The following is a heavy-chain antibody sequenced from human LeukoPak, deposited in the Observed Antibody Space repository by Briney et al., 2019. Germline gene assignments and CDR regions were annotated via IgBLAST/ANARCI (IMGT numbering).Heavy chain of an antibody. J-gene: IGHJ4*02. D-gene: IGHD2-2*01. CDR2: IFSGGST. Sequence: SETLSLTCTVSGGSISSSSFYWGWIRQPPGKGLEWIGSIFSGGSTYYNPSLKSRVTISVDTSKNQFSLKLSSVTAADTAVYYCARGPTYQPIDSWGQGTLVTVSS. CDR1: GGSISSSSFY. CDR3: ARGPTYQPIDS. V-gene: IGHV4-39*01.